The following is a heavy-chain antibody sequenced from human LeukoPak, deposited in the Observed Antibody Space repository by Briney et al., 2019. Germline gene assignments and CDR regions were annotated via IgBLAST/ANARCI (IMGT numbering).Heavy chain of an antibody. Sequence: SETLSLTCAVYGGSFTIYSWTWIRQPPGKSLEWVGEISPSGNTQYNPSLKSRVTISLDASKSQFYLKLNSVTAADTAVYYCARRVRSADYRLDYWGQGTLVPVSS. D-gene: IGHD4-11*01. V-gene: IGHV4-34*01. CDR2: ISPSGNT. CDR3: ARRVRSADYRLDY. CDR1: GGSFTIYS. J-gene: IGHJ4*02.